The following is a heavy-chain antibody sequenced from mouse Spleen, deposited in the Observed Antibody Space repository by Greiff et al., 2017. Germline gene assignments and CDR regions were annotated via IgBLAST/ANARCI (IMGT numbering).Heavy chain of an antibody. CDR1: GYTFTSYT. D-gene: IGHD2-1*01. Sequence: VQLQESGAELARPGASVKMSCKASGYTFTSYTMHWVKQRPGQGLEWIGYINPSSGYTKYNQKFKDKATLTADKSSSTAYMQLSSLTSEDSAVYYCARFGNPFAYWGQGTLVTVSA. CDR3: ARFGNPFAY. V-gene: IGHV1-4*01. CDR2: INPSSGYT. J-gene: IGHJ3*01.